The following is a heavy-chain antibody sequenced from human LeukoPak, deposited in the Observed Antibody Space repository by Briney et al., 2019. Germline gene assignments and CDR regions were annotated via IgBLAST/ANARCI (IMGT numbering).Heavy chain of an antibody. J-gene: IGHJ6*02. Sequence: SETPSLTCTVSGGSISSYYWSWIRQPPGKGLEWIGYIYYSGSTNYNPSLKSRVTISVDTSKNQFSLKLSSVTAADTAVYYCARDGVYGMDVWGQGTTVTVSS. CDR3: ARDGVYGMDV. CDR2: IYYSGST. V-gene: IGHV4-59*01. CDR1: GGSISSYY.